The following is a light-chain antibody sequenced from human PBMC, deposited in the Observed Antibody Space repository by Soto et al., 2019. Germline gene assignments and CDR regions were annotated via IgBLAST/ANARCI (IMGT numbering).Light chain of an antibody. J-gene: IGLJ1*01. Sequence: QSVLTQPASVSGSPGQSITISCTGTSSDVGTYNLVSWYQQHPGKAPKLIIYEASKRPSGISNRFSGSKSDNTASLTISGLQAEDEGDYYCCSYAGSSTYVFGTGTKVTVL. CDR2: EAS. V-gene: IGLV2-23*01. CDR1: SSDVGTYNL. CDR3: CSYAGSSTYV.